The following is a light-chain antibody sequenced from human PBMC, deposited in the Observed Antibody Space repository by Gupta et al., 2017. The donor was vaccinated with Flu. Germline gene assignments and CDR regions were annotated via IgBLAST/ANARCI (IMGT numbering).Light chain of an antibody. CDR2: LECSGSY. Sequence: QPVLPQSSSASASLGSSVKLTCTLSSGHSSYIIAWHQQQPGKAPRHLMKLECSGSYNKGSGVPDRFSGSSSGADRYLTISNLQSEDEADYYCETWDSNVWVFGGGTKLTVL. CDR1: SGHSSYI. J-gene: IGLJ3*02. V-gene: IGLV4-60*03. CDR3: ETWDSNVWV.